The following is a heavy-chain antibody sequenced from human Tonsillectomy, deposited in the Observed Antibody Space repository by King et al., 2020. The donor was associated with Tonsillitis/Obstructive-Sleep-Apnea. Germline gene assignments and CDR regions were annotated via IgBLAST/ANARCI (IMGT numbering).Heavy chain of an antibody. CDR2: ISWNGATI. D-gene: IGHD3-3*01. J-gene: IGHJ4*02. CDR3: AKDEKRCVEWGGTHAVDY. Sequence: VQLVESGGGLVQPGRSLRLSCVASGFTFDDYAMHWVRQAPGKGLEWVSGISWNGATIGYADSVKGRFTVSRANAKNSLYLQMNSLRAEDTAFYYCAKDEKRCVEWGGTHAVDYWGQGTLGTGSS. CDR1: GFTFDDYA. V-gene: IGHV3-9*01.